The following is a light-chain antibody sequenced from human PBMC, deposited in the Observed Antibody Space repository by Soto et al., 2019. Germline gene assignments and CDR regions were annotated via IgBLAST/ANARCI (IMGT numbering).Light chain of an antibody. CDR3: KQYTTWPPWT. Sequence: IGLTQSPATLSLSPGERATLSCRASQGFSSYLAWYQQKPGQAPRLLIYDASNRATGIPARFSGSGPGTDFTLTISSLEPEDFAVYYCKQYTTWPPWTFGQGTKVDIK. CDR2: DAS. CDR1: QGFSSY. J-gene: IGKJ1*01. V-gene: IGKV3D-11*01.